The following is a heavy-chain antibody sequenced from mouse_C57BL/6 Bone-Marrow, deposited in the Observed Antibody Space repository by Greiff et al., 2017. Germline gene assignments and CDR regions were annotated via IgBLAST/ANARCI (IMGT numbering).Heavy chain of an antibody. CDR1: GFTFSNYW. Sequence: EVKLEESGGGLVQPGGSMKLSCVASGFTFSNYWMNWVRQSPEKGLEWVAQIRLKSDNYATHYAESVKGRFTISRDDSKSSVYLQMNNLRAEDTGIDYCTGDYYGSGSAYWGQGTLVTVSA. V-gene: IGHV6-3*01. J-gene: IGHJ3*01. CDR3: TGDYYGSGSAY. D-gene: IGHD1-1*01. CDR2: IRLKSDNYAT.